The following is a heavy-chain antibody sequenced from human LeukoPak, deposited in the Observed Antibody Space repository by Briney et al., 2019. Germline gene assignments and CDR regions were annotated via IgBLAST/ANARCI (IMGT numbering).Heavy chain of an antibody. CDR2: IDYSGST. D-gene: IGHD6-25*01. J-gene: IGHJ4*02. Sequence: PSETLSLTCTVTGVSISTYYWSWIRQPPGKGLEWIGYIDYSGSTKNPSLKSRVSISVDTSKNQFSLKLSSVTAADTAVYLCARHGSAYSFDNCGQGTLVTVSS. CDR1: GVSISTYY. V-gene: IGHV4-59*08. CDR3: ARHGSAYSFDN.